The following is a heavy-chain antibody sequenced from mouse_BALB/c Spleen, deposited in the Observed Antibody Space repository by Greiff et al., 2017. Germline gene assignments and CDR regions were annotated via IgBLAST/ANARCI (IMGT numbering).Heavy chain of an antibody. D-gene: IGHD1-1*01. Sequence: EVKLVESGGGLVKPGGSLKLSCAASGFTFSSYAMSWVRQTPEKRLAWVASISSGGSTYYPDSVKGRFTISRDNARNILYLQMSSLRSEDTAMYYCARITTHYYAMDYWGQGTSVTVSS. CDR2: ISSGGST. V-gene: IGHV5-6-5*01. J-gene: IGHJ4*01. CDR1: GFTFSSYA. CDR3: ARITTHYYAMDY.